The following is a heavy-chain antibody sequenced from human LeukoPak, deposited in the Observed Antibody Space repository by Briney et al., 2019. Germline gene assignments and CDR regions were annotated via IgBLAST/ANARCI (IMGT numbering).Heavy chain of an antibody. V-gene: IGHV1-69*13. CDR2: IIPIFGTA. D-gene: IGHD4-17*01. CDR1: GGTFSSYA. CDR3: ARALTVTYQVGVYYFDY. Sequence: GASVKVSCKAPGGTFSSYAISWVRQAPGQGLEWMGGIIPIFGTANYAQKFQGRVTITADESTSTAYMELSSLRSEDTAVYYCARALTVTYQVGVYYFDYWGQGTLVTVSS. J-gene: IGHJ4*02.